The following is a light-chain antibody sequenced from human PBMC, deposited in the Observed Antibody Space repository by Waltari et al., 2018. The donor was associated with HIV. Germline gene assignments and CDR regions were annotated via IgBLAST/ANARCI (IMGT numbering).Light chain of an antibody. J-gene: IGKJ4*01. CDR1: RTVFYNHDHQNY. CDR2: WAS. CDR3: QQYYPVPPP. V-gene: IGKV4-1*01. Sequence: DIVMTQSPDSLALSLGESAILHCMSSRTVFYNHDHQNYLAWYLQSTGQSHKRLIFWASTRAVGVPDRFRGRGSGTDFSLTLSSLQADDVGGYYCQQYYPVPPPFGGGTKVEI.